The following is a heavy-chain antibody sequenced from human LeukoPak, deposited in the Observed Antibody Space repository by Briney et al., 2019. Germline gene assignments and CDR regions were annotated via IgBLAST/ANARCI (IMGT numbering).Heavy chain of an antibody. D-gene: IGHD6-19*01. J-gene: IGHJ5*02. CDR1: GGSLRGYY. V-gene: IGHV4-34*01. CDR3: AREPGVIRGWYRVNWFDP. CDR2: IKHSGST. Sequence: SETLSLTCADYGGSLRGYYWRCSREPPGEGLERIGEIKHSGSTNYNPSLKSRVTISVDTPKNQLSLKRSSVTAACTAVQYRAREPGVIRGWYRVNWFDPWGEGTLVTVSS.